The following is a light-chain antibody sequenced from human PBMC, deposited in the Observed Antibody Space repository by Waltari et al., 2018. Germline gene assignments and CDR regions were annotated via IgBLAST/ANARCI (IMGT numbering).Light chain of an antibody. CDR3: QQYQSHWT. CDR1: QYIGGR. V-gene: IGKV1-5*03. Sequence: DIQMTQSPSTLSASVGDRVNITCRASQYIGGRLAWYQQKPGKAPKLLGVKGSRLESGVPSRFSGSGSGTEYTLSISSLEPDDFATYHCQQYQSHWTFGQGTKVEVQ. J-gene: IGKJ1*01. CDR2: KGS.